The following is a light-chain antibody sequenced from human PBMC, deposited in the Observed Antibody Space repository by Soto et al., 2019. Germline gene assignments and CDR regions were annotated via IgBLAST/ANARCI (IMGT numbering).Light chain of an antibody. V-gene: IGKV3-15*01. J-gene: IGKJ1*01. Sequence: EIVMTQSPATLSVSPGGSATLSCRASQTISGTLAWYQQKPGQAPRLLIHGASTRAPGFPARFSGSGSGTDFTLTISILQSEDFAVYYCQQYDNWPWTFGQGTKVEIK. CDR2: GAS. CDR1: QTISGT. CDR3: QQYDNWPWT.